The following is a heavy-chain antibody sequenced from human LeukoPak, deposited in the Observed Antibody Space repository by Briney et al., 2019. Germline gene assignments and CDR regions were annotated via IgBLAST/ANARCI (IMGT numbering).Heavy chain of an antibody. CDR2: MNQDGSEK. V-gene: IGHV3-7*05. J-gene: IGHJ4*02. CDR1: GFTFTSYW. D-gene: IGHD2-2*01. Sequence: GGSLRLSCAASGFTFTSYWMHWVRQAPGKGLEWVANMNQDGSEKYYVDSVKGRFTISRDNAKNSLYLQMNSLRAEDTAVYYCARDQRYCSSSSCPWEPFDYWGQGTLVTVSS. CDR3: ARDQRYCSSSSCPWEPFDY.